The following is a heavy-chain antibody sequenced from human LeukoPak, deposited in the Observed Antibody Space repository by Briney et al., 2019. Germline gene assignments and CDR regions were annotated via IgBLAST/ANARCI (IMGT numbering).Heavy chain of an antibody. CDR1: GGSFSGYY. D-gene: IGHD3-22*01. V-gene: IGHV4-34*01. CDR3: ARANYYDSSGYYAN. Sequence: SETLSLTCAVYGGSFSGYYWSWIRQPPGKGLEWIGEINHSGSTNYSPSLKSRVTISVDTSKNQFSLKLSSVTAADTAVYYCARANYYDSSGYYANWGQGTLVTVSS. CDR2: INHSGST. J-gene: IGHJ4*02.